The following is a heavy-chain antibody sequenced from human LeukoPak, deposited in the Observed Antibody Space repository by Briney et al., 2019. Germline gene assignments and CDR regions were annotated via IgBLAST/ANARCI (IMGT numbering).Heavy chain of an antibody. V-gene: IGHV4-59*01. CDR1: GGSISSYY. CDR2: IYYSGST. CDR3: AKGGSGYSFDY. J-gene: IGHJ4*02. D-gene: IGHD2-15*01. Sequence: SETLSLTCTVSGGSISSYYCSWIRQPPGKGLEWIGYIYYSGSTNYNPSLKSRVTISVDTSKNQFSLKLTSVTAADTAVYYCAKGGSGYSFDYWGQGTLVTVSS.